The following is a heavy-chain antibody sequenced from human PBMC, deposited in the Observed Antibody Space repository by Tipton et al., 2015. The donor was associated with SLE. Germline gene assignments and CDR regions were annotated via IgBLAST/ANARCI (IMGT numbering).Heavy chain of an antibody. Sequence: QLVQSGAEVKKPGESLRISCKGSGYSFTSYWISWVRQMPGKGLEWMGRIDPSDSYTNYSPSFQGQVTISADKSISTAYLQWSSLKASDTAMYYCARHHLVYVWGSYSFDPWGQGTLVTVSS. CDR2: IDPSDSYT. D-gene: IGHD3-16*01. V-gene: IGHV5-10-1*04. J-gene: IGHJ5*02. CDR3: ARHHLVYVWGSYSFDP. CDR1: GYSFTSYW.